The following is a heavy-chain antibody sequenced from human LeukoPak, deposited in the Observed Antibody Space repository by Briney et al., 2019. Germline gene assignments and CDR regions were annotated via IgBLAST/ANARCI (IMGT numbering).Heavy chain of an antibody. CDR3: ASGWGLLGGFDY. CDR2: ISAYNGNT. D-gene: IGHD1-26*01. Sequence: ASVKVSCKASGYTFTGYYMHWVRQAPGQGLEWMGWISAYNGNTNYAQKLQGRVTMTTDTSTSTAYMELRSLRSDDTAVYYCASGWGLLGGFDYWGQGTLVTVSS. J-gene: IGHJ4*02. V-gene: IGHV1-18*04. CDR1: GYTFTGYY.